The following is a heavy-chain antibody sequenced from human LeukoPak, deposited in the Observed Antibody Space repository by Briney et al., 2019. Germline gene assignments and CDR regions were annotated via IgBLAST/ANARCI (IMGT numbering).Heavy chain of an antibody. Sequence: PGGSLRLSCAASGFTFDDYGMSWVRQAPGKGLEWVSGINWNGGSTGYADSVKGRFTISRDNAKNSLYLQMNSLRAEDTALYYCARSLMITFGGVIPNAFDIWGQGTMVTVSS. CDR2: INWNGGST. CDR1: GFTFDDYG. J-gene: IGHJ3*02. V-gene: IGHV3-20*04. D-gene: IGHD3-16*02. CDR3: ARSLMITFGGVIPNAFDI.